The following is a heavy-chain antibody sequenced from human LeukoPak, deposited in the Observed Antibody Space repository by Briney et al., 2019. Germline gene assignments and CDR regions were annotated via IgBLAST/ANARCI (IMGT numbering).Heavy chain of an antibody. Sequence: GGSLRLSCAASGFTFSSYSMNWVRQAPGKGLESISYISSSSSTIYYADSVKGRFTISRDNAKNSLYLQMNSLRAEDTAVYYCARGPNSSGYYSHPFDYWGQGTLVTVSS. D-gene: IGHD3-22*01. J-gene: IGHJ4*02. CDR1: GFTFSSYS. CDR2: ISSSSSTI. V-gene: IGHV3-48*01. CDR3: ARGPNSSGYYSHPFDY.